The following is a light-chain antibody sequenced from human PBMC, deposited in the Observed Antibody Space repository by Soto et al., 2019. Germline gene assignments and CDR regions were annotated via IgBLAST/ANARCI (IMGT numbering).Light chain of an antibody. CDR2: GAS. Sequence: IVLTQYPGTLSLSPGERATLSCRASQTLSSSLLAWYQQKPGQAPRLLIYGASSRATGIPDRFSGSGSGADFTLTITRLEPEDFAVYYCQQYGSSAWTFGQGTRVEIK. J-gene: IGKJ1*01. CDR1: QTLSSSL. V-gene: IGKV3-20*01. CDR3: QQYGSSAWT.